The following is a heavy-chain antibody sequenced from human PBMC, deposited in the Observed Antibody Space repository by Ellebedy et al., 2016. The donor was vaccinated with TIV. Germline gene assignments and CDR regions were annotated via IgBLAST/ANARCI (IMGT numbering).Heavy chain of an antibody. CDR1: GLNFSDDY. Sequence: GGSLRLSXAASGLNFSDDYMNWIRQTPGKGLEWVAYIRSSGSDIYYADSVKGRFTISRDNAKSTLYLQMNSLRAEDTAVYYCARIPTTVTKPSEVYFDYWGQGTLVTVSS. J-gene: IGHJ4*02. CDR3: ARIPTTVTKPSEVYFDY. D-gene: IGHD4-11*01. V-gene: IGHV3-11*01. CDR2: IRSSGSDI.